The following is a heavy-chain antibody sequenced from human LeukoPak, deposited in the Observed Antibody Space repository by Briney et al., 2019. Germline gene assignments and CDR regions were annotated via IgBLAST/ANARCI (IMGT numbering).Heavy chain of an antibody. CDR1: GGTFSNYA. CDR3: AGTGSSDYYDSTGYPYWFDP. Sequence: ASVKLSCNASGGTFSNYAMSWFRQAPGQGLEWLGMINPIFDMTNYAQKIQGRVMITADTSTSTAYMELSSMRSEETAVYYCAGTGSSDYYDSTGYPYWFDPWGQGTLVTLSS. V-gene: IGHV1-69*04. D-gene: IGHD3-22*01. CDR2: INPIFDMT. J-gene: IGHJ5*02.